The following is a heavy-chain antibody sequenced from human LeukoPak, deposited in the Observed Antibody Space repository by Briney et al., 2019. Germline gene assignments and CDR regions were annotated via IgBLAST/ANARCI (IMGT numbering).Heavy chain of an antibody. D-gene: IGHD3-3*01. CDR2: IYYSGST. Sequence: SETLSLTCTVSGGSISSYYWSWIRQPPGKGLEWIGYIYYSGSTYYNPSLKSRVSMSIDTSKNQFSLKLISVTAADTAVYYCARLVPERFFQLNPEGYYDYWGQGTLVTVSS. CDR3: ARLVPERFFQLNPEGYYDY. V-gene: IGHV4-59*04. J-gene: IGHJ4*02. CDR1: GGSISSYY.